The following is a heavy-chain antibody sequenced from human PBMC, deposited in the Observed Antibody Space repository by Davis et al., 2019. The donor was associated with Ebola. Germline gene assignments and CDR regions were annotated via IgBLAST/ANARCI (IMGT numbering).Heavy chain of an antibody. CDR3: AKGYANGDYVGWFDP. D-gene: IGHD4-17*01. V-gene: IGHV3-74*01. J-gene: IGHJ5*02. CDR2: INSDGSST. CDR1: GFTFSSYW. Sequence: HTGGSLRLSCAASGFTFSSYWMHWVRQAPGKGLVWVSRINSDGSSTSYADSVKGRFTISRDNAKNTLYLQMNSLRAEDTAVYYCAKGYANGDYVGWFDPWGQGTLVTVSS.